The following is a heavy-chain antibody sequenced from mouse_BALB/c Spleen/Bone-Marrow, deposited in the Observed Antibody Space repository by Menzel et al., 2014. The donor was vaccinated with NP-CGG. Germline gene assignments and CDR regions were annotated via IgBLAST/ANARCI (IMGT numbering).Heavy chain of an antibody. Sequence: QVQLQQPGPELVRPGVSVKLSCKGSGYTFTAYAMHWVKQSHAKSLEWIGIISTYSGNTHYNQNFKGKATMTVDKSSSTAYMELARLTSEDSAIYYCARNFYGSSYFDYWGQGTTLTVSS. D-gene: IGHD1-1*01. CDR3: ARNFYGSSYFDY. CDR1: GYTFTAYA. J-gene: IGHJ2*01. CDR2: ISTYSGNT. V-gene: IGHV1-67*01.